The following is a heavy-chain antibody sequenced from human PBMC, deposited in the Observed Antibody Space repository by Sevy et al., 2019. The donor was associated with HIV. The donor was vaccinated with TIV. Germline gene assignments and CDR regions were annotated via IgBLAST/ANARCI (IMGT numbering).Heavy chain of an antibody. V-gene: IGHV3-43*01. CDR2: ISWDGGST. D-gene: IGHD2-8*01. Sequence: GGSLRLSCAASGFTFDDYTMHWVRQAPGKGLEWVSLISWDGGSTYYADSVKGRFTISRDNSNNSLFLQMNSLRTEDTALYYCAKDLWGWDMSGWGCTNGVCYSHGMDVWGQGTTVTVSS. CDR1: GFTFDDYT. J-gene: IGHJ6*02. CDR3: AKDLWGWDMSGWGCTNGVCYSHGMDV.